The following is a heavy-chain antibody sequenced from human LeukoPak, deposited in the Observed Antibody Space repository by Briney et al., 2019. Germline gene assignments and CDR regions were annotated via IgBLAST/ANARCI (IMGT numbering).Heavy chain of an antibody. CDR2: IRYDGSNK. Sequence: PGGSLRLSCAASGFTLSSYGMHWVRQAPGKGLEWVAFIRYDGSNKYYADSVKGRFTISRDNSKTTLYLQMNSLRAEDTAVYYCAKASSTYYYDSSGLIDYWGQGTLVTVSS. D-gene: IGHD3-22*01. J-gene: IGHJ4*02. CDR3: AKASSTYYYDSSGLIDY. V-gene: IGHV3-30*02. CDR1: GFTLSSYG.